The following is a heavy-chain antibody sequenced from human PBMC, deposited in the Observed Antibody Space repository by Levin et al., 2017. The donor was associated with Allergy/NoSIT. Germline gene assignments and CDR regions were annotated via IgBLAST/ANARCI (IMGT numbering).Heavy chain of an antibody. CDR2: IYYSGST. J-gene: IGHJ4*02. V-gene: IGHV4-39*01. CDR1: GVSIGSSSYY. D-gene: IGHD4-11*01. CDR3: ARRFAASSNWDFDY. Sequence: GSLRLSCTVSGVSIGSSSYYWGWIRQPPGKGLEWIGSIYYSGSTYYNPSLKSRLTISVDTSKSQFSLKMSSVTAADTAVYYCARRFAASSNWDFDYWGQGTLVTVSS.